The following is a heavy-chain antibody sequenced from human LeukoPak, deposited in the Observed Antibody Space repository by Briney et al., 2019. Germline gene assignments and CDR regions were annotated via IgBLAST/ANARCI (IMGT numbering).Heavy chain of an antibody. D-gene: IGHD3-10*01. J-gene: IGHJ5*02. Sequence: ASVKVSCKASGYTFTSYGISWVRQAPGQGLVWMGWISAYNGNTNYAQKLQGRVTMTTDTSTSTACMELRSLRSDDTAVYYCARAFGVLGGLNWFDPWGQGTLVTVSS. CDR1: GYTFTSYG. CDR2: ISAYNGNT. CDR3: ARAFGVLGGLNWFDP. V-gene: IGHV1-18*01.